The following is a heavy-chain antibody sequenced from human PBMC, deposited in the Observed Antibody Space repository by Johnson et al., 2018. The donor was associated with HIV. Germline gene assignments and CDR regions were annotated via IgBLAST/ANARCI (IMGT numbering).Heavy chain of an antibody. CDR2: ISYDGSNK. CDR3: ARVDRGAFDI. D-gene: IGHD3-22*01. V-gene: IGHV3-30-3*01. J-gene: IGHJ3*02. CDR1: GFTFSNYA. Sequence: QVQLVESGGGVVQPGRSLRLSCAATGFTFSNYAMHWVRQAPGKGLEWVAVISYDGSNKYYADSVKGRFTISRDSSKNTLFLQMNSLRAEDTAVYYCARVDRGAFDIWGRGTMVTVSS.